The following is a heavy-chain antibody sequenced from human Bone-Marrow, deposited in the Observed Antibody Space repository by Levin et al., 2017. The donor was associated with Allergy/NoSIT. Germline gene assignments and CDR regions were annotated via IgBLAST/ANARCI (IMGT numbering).Heavy chain of an antibody. CDR3: ARAPGTGGCSGGSRCYYYYMDV. D-gene: IGHD2-15*01. J-gene: IGHJ6*03. CDR1: GFTFSSYW. CDR2: INSDGSST. V-gene: IGHV3-74*01. Sequence: GGSLRLSCAASGFTFSSYWMHWVRQAPGKGLVWVSRINSDGSSTSYADSVKGRFTISRDNAKNTLYLQMNSLRAEDTAVYYCARAPGTGGCSGGSRCYYYYMDVWGKGTTVTVSS.